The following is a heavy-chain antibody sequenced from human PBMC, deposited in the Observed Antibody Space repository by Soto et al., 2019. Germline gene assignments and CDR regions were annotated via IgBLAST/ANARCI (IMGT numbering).Heavy chain of an antibody. CDR1: GFTFSSYG. D-gene: IGHD6-19*01. CDR3: ARVHSSGAFDY. J-gene: IGHJ4*02. CDR2: IWYDGSNK. Sequence: QVQLVESGGGVVQPGRSLRLSCAASGFTFSSYGMHWVRQAPGKGLEWVAVIWYDGSNKYYADSVKGRFTISRYNSKNTLYLQMNSLRAEDTAVYYCARVHSSGAFDYWGQGTLVTVSS. V-gene: IGHV3-33*01.